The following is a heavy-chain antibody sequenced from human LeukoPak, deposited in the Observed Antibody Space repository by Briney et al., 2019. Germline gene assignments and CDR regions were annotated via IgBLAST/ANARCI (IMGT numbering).Heavy chain of an antibody. Sequence: GGSLRLSCAASGFTFSGYHMHWVRQAPGKGLEWVAVIWYDGTNKYYADSVKGRFTISRDSSKNTLYLQMDSLRAEDTAVYYCAKGAHSSGWPSNWLDPWGQGTLVTVSS. CDR2: IWYDGTNK. D-gene: IGHD3-22*01. V-gene: IGHV3-33*06. J-gene: IGHJ5*02. CDR1: GFTFSGYH. CDR3: AKGAHSSGWPSNWLDP.